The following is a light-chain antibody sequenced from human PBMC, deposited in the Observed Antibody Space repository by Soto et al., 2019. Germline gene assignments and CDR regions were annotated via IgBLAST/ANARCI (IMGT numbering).Light chain of an antibody. CDR1: QSVSNN. Sequence: EIVLTQSPATLSVSPGQRVTLFCRASQSVSNNLVWYQQKSGQAPRLLMYGSSIRATGIPARFSGSGAGTEFTLTISSLQSEDFSVYYCQQHNNWPPITFGQGTRLEI. CDR2: GSS. J-gene: IGKJ5*01. V-gene: IGKV3-15*01. CDR3: QQHNNWPPIT.